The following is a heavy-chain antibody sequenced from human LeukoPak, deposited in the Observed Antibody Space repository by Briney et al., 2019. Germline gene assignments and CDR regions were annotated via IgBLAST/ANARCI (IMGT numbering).Heavy chain of an antibody. D-gene: IGHD6-25*01. CDR1: GGSISSSNW. J-gene: IGHJ4*02. V-gene: IGHV4-4*02. CDR2: IYHSGST. Sequence: SETLSLTCAVSGGSISSSNWWSWVRQPPGKGLEWIGEIYHSGSTNYNPSHKSRVTISVDKSKNQFSLKLSSVTAADTAVYYCARAQYSSAPFFDYWGQGTLVTVSS. CDR3: ARAQYSSAPFFDY.